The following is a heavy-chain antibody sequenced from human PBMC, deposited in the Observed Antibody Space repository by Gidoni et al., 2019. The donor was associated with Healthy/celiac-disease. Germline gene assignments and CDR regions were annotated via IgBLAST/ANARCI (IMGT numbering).Heavy chain of an antibody. CDR2: IFSNDEK. CDR1: GFSLSNARMG. V-gene: IGHV2-26*01. D-gene: IGHD7-27*01. CDR3: ARIQVTTVAKLGLDY. J-gene: IGHJ4*02. Sequence: QVTLKESGPVLVKPTETLTLTCTVSGFSLSNARMGVSWIRQPPGKALEWLAHIFSNDEKSYNTSLKSRLTIAKDTSKSQVVLTMTNMDPVDTATYYCARIQVTTVAKLGLDYWGQGTLVTVSS.